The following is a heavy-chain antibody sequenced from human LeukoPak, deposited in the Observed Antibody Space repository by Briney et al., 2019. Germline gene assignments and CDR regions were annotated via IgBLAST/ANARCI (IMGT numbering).Heavy chain of an antibody. Sequence: PGGSLRLSCAASGFTFSSYAMSWVRQAPGKGLEWVSAISGSGGSTYYADSVKGRFTISRDNSKNTLYLQMNSLRAEDTAVYYCAKQSIVIHDSSAPNGVDYWGQGTLVTVSS. CDR2: ISGSGGST. J-gene: IGHJ4*02. CDR1: GFTFSSYA. CDR3: AKQSIVIHDSSAPNGVDY. D-gene: IGHD3-22*01. V-gene: IGHV3-23*01.